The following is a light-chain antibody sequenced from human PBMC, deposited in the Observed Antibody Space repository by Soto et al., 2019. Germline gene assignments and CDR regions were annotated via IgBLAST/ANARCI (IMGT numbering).Light chain of an antibody. CDR1: QSISSW. V-gene: IGKV1-5*01. Sequence: GDRVTITCRASQSISSWLAWYQQKPGKAPKLLISDASTLESGVPSRFSGSGSVTEFTLTISSLQPDDFATYYCQQSYSTPWTFGQGTKVDIK. CDR2: DAS. J-gene: IGKJ1*01. CDR3: QQSYSTPWT.